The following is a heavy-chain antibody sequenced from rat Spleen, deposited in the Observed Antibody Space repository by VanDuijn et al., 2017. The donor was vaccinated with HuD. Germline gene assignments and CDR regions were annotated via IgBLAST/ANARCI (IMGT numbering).Heavy chain of an antibody. CDR3: ARQSSSIPYYWYFDF. CDR2: ISYDGSST. D-gene: IGHD1-2*01. Sequence: EVQLVESGGGLVQPGGSLRLSCAASGFTFSNYGMAWVRQAPTKGLEWVATISYDGSSTYYRDSVKGRFTISRDNAKSTLYLQMDSLRSEDTATYYCARQSSSIPYYWYFDFWGPGTMVTVSS. J-gene: IGHJ1*01. CDR1: GFTFSNYG. V-gene: IGHV5-29*01.